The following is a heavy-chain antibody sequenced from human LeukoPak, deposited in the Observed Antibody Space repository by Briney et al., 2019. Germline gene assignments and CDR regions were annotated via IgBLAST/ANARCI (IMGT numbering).Heavy chain of an antibody. J-gene: IGHJ4*02. Sequence: SQTLSLTCAISGDSVSSNSAAWHWIRQSPSRGLEWLGRTYYRSKWYNDYAVSVKSRITINPDTSKNQFSLQLNSVTPEDTAVYYCARESIAVAGTLDYWGQGTLVTVSS. CDR3: ARESIAVAGTLDY. D-gene: IGHD6-19*01. CDR2: TYYRSKWYN. CDR1: GDSVSSNSAA. V-gene: IGHV6-1*01.